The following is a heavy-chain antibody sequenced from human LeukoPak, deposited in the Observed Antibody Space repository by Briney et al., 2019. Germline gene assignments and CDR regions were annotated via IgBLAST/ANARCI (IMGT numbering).Heavy chain of an antibody. J-gene: IGHJ6*02. D-gene: IGHD3-16*01. Sequence: SETLSLTCAVSGGSISSSYYWSWIRQPPGKGLEWIGYIYYSGSTNYNPSLKSRVTISVDTSKNQFSLKLTSVTAADTATYYCGRGWGVHASDCGCNLYPYYGMDVWGQGTTVTVSS. CDR2: IYYSGST. CDR3: GRGWGVHASDCGCNLYPYYGMDV. V-gene: IGHV4-59*12. CDR1: GGSISSSYY.